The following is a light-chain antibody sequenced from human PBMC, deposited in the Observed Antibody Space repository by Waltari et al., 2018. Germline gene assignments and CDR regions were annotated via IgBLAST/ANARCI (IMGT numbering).Light chain of an antibody. V-gene: IGLV1-44*01. Sequence: QSVLTQPPSASGTPGQRVTISCSGSSSNIASSTIHWYQQLPGTAPQLLMYSDKPRPSGVPDRFAGSKSGTSASLAISGLQSEDEADYYCAAWDDSLNLWVFGGGTELTVL. CDR1: SSNIASST. CDR2: SDK. J-gene: IGLJ3*02. CDR3: AAWDDSLNLWV.